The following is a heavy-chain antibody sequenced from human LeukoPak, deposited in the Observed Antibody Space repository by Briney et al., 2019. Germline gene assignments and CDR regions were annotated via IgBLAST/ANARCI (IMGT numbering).Heavy chain of an antibody. CDR2: IKSKTDGGTA. V-gene: IGHV3-15*01. Sequence: PGGSLRLSCAASGFTFSNAWMSWVRQAPGKGLEWVGHIKSKTDGGTADYAAPVKGRFTISRDDSKNTLYLQMNSLKTEDTAVYYCTTDRSGYGDLFDYWGQGTLVTVSS. CDR3: TTDRSGYGDLFDY. D-gene: IGHD4-17*01. J-gene: IGHJ4*02. CDR1: GFTFSNAW.